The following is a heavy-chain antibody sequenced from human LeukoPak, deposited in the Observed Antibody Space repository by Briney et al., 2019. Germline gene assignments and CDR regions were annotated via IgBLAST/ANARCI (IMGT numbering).Heavy chain of an antibody. D-gene: IGHD1-26*01. CDR1: GYTFSSYG. Sequence: ASVKVSCKASGYTFSSYGISWVRQVPGQGLEWMGWISAYNGNTKYAQNLQGRVTLTTDTSTSTAYMELRSLGSDDTAVYYCARDESSGPYYFDNWGQGTLVTVSS. CDR2: ISAYNGNT. CDR3: ARDESSGPYYFDN. J-gene: IGHJ4*02. V-gene: IGHV1-18*01.